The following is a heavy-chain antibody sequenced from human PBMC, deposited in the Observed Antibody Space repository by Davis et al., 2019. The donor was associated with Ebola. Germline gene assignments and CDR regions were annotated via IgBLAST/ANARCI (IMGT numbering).Heavy chain of an antibody. CDR1: GYTFTTYY. CDR2: INPDGGGT. V-gene: IGHV1-46*01. Sequence: ASVQVPCKASGYTFTTYYMHWVRQAPAQGLEWMGIINPDGGGTNYAPKFRDRVAMTTDTSTSTIYMELTSLRSDDTAVYYCARTTTDFGVAGSPHDAFDFWGQGTTITISS. J-gene: IGHJ3*01. CDR3: ARTTTDFGVAGSPHDAFDF. D-gene: IGHD3-3*01.